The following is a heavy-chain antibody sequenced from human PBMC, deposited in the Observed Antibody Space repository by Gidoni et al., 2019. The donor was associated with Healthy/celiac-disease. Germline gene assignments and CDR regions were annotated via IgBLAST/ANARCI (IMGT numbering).Heavy chain of an antibody. D-gene: IGHD2-2*01. CDR2: IYTSGST. CDR3: ARDTVVPAARYYFDY. V-gene: IGHV4-4*07. CDR1: GGSISSYY. J-gene: IGHJ4*02. Sequence: QVQLQESGPGLVKPSETLSLTCTVSGGSISSYYWSWIRQPAGKGLEWIGRIYTSGSTNYNPSLKSRVTMSVDTSKNQFSLKLSSVTAADTAVYYCARDTVVPAARYYFDYWGQGTLVTVSS.